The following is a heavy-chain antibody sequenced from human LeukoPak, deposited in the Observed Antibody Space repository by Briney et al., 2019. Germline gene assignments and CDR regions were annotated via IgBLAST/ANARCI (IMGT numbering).Heavy chain of an antibody. CDR3: ARGGGRGGYNFGY. D-gene: IGHD5-24*01. CDR2: IYSGGST. Sequence: PGGSLRLSCAASGFTASSNYMSWVRQAPGKGLEWVSVIYSGGSTYYADSVKGRFTISRDNSKNTLYLQMNSLRAEDTAVYYCARGGGRGGYNFGYWGQGTLVTVSS. CDR1: GFTASSNY. V-gene: IGHV3-53*01. J-gene: IGHJ4*02.